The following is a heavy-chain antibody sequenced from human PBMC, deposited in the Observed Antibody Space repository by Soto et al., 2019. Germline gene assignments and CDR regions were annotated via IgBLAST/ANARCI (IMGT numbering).Heavy chain of an antibody. Sequence: SETLSLTCTVSGGSISSYYWSWIRQPPGKGLEWIGYIYYSGSTNYNPSLKSRVTISVDTSKNQFSLKLSSVTAADTAAYYCARRSALPTYYKTVDVWGQGTTVTVSS. J-gene: IGHJ6*02. V-gene: IGHV4-59*08. CDR3: ARRSALPTYYKTVDV. CDR1: GGSISSYY. CDR2: IYYSGST. D-gene: IGHD3-10*01.